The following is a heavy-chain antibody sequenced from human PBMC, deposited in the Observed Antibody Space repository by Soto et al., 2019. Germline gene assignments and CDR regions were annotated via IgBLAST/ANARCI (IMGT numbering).Heavy chain of an antibody. CDR3: VRDRALDSSGHWFDT. V-gene: IGHV4-31*03. D-gene: IGHD6-19*01. J-gene: IGHJ5*02. Sequence: QVQLQESGPGLVKPSQTLSLTCTVSGRPVSSGGYYWTWIRQHPGRGLEGIGYIYHIGSPSYNPSLEKRLTISLDTSKNQFSLNLTSVTAADTAIYYCVRDRALDSSGHWFDTWGQGILVTVSS. CDR1: GRPVSSGGYY. CDR2: IYHIGSP.